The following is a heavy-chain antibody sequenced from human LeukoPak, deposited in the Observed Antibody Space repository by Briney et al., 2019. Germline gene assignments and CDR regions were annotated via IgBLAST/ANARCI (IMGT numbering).Heavy chain of an antibody. CDR2: IDHRGDT. V-gene: IGHV4-34*01. CDR3: ARGATISETGYFDF. CDR1: GGSFSGYY. Sequence: PSETLSLTCAVYGGSFSGYYWSWIRQSPGKGLEWIAEIDHRGDTNYNPSVKSRVTISVDTSKSQFSLKVRSLSAADTAVYYCARGATISETGYFDFWGQGILVTVSS. J-gene: IGHJ4*03. D-gene: IGHD5-24*01.